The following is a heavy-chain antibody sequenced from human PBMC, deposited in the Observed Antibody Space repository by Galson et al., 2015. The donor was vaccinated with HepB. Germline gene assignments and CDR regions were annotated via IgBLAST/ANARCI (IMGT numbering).Heavy chain of an antibody. Sequence: SLRLSCAASGFTFSDYYMTWIRQAPGEGLEWLSHISNSGTYTSYSDSVKGRFTISRDNAEHSLYLQMNSLRGEDTAVYYCARIRSLHTTSSYTFDYWGQGILVTVSS. CDR2: ISNSGTYT. V-gene: IGHV3-11*06. D-gene: IGHD2-2*02. CDR1: GFTFSDYY. J-gene: IGHJ4*02. CDR3: ARIRSLHTTSSYTFDY.